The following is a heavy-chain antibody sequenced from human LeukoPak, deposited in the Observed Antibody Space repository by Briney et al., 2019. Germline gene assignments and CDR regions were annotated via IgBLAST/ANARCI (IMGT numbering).Heavy chain of an antibody. CDR3: ARDSYYYDSSGEYYYYMDV. J-gene: IGHJ6*03. CDR1: GGSFSGYY. D-gene: IGHD3-22*01. V-gene: IGHV4-34*01. CDR2: IYHSGST. Sequence: SETLSLTCAVYGGSFSGYYWSWIRQPPGKGLEWIGEIYHSGSTNYNPSLKSRVTISVDKSKNQFSLKLSSVTAADTAVYYCARDSYYYDSSGEYYYYMDVWGKGTTVTVSS.